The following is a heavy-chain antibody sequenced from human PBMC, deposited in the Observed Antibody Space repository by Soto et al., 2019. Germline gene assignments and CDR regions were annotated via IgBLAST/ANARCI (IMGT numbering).Heavy chain of an antibody. Sequence: PSETLSLTCTVSGGSISSYYWSWIRQPPGKGLEWIGYIYYSGSTNYNPSLKSRVTISVDTSKNQFSLKLSSVTAADTAVYYCAGSGSHYYYCMDVWGQGTTVTVSS. D-gene: IGHD3-3*01. J-gene: IGHJ6*02. V-gene: IGHV4-59*01. CDR2: IYYSGST. CDR3: AGSGSHYYYCMDV. CDR1: GGSISSYY.